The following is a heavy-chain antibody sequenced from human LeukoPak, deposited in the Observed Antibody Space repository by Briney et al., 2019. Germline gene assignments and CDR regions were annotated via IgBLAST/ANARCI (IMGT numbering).Heavy chain of an antibody. V-gene: IGHV4-34*01. CDR3: ARGRLLWFGELLANWFDP. J-gene: IGHJ5*02. D-gene: IGHD3-10*01. CDR2: INHSGST. CDR1: GGSFSGYY. Sequence: PSETLSLTCAVYGGSFSGYYWSWIRQPPGKGLEWIGEINHSGSTNYNPSLKSRVTISVDTSKNQFSLKLSSVTAADAAVYYCARGRLLWFGELLANWFDPWGQGTLVTVSS.